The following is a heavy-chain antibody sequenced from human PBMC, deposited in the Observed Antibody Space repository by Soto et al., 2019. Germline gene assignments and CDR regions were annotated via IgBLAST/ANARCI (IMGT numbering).Heavy chain of an antibody. J-gene: IGHJ6*02. CDR1: GYTFTDYW. CDR3: AKSLFDDSIAYSHYAMAV. CDR2: IYPGDSDT. V-gene: IGHV5-51*01. Sequence: GESLKISCQGPGYTFTDYWIAGVRQMPGKGLEWRGGIYPGDSDTRYSPSFQGQDTISPDQSISPAYLQWSSLDASDPAMFSCAKSLFDDSIAYSHYAMAVWGQGTMVTVSS. D-gene: IGHD3-22*01.